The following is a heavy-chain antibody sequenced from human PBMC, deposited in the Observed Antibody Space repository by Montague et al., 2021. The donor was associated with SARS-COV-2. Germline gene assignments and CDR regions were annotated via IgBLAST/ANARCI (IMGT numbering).Heavy chain of an antibody. D-gene: IGHD3-10*01. CDR3: AKDSYYYGLGYGMDV. J-gene: IGHJ6*02. CDR1: GFNFSNSA. Sequence: SLRISCAASGFNFSNSAMNWVRQAPGKGLEWVSGSSGSDGGTHYADSVKGRFTISRDNSKNVLYLQMNSLRAEDTALYYCAKDSYYYGLGYGMDVWGQGTTVTVSS. V-gene: IGHV3-23*01. CDR2: SSGSDGGT.